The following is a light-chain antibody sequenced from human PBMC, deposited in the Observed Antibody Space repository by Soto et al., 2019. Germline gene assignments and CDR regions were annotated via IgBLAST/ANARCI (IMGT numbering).Light chain of an antibody. CDR1: QSVSSSY. J-gene: IGKJ2*01. Sequence: EIVLTQSPGTLSLSPGERATLSCRASQSVSSSYLAWYQQKPCQAPRLLIYGASSRATGIPDRFSGSGSGTDFPLTISRLEPDDVAVYYCQQYCSSPRTFVQGTKLEIK. CDR3: QQYCSSPRT. CDR2: GAS. V-gene: IGKV3-20*01.